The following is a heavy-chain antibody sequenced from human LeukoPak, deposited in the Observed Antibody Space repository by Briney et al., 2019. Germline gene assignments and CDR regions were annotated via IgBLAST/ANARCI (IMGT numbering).Heavy chain of an antibody. V-gene: IGHV4-4*07. CDR3: ARGKYYYDSNSSYRYFDP. CDR2: IYTTGNT. D-gene: IGHD3-22*01. CDR1: GGSISSYY. J-gene: IGHJ5*02. Sequence: SETLSLTCIVSGGSISSYYWSWIRQPAGKGLEWIGRIYTTGNTNYNPSLKSRVTMSIDTSKKQFSLKLSSVTAVDTAVYYCARGKYYYDSNSSYRYFDPWGQGTLVTVSS.